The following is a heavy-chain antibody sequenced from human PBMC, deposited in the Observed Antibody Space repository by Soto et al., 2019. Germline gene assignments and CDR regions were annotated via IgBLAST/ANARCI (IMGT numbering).Heavy chain of an antibody. V-gene: IGHV3-7*01. CDR1: GFTFSSYW. J-gene: IGHJ4*02. D-gene: IGHD2-2*01. Sequence: EVQLVESGGGLVQPGGSPRLSCAASGFTFSSYWMSWVRQAPGKGLEWVANIKQDGSEKYYVDSVKGRFTISRDNAKNSLYLQMNSLRAEDTAVYYCAGQYCSSTSCYAPFDYWGQGTLVTVSS. CDR2: IKQDGSEK. CDR3: AGQYCSSTSCYAPFDY.